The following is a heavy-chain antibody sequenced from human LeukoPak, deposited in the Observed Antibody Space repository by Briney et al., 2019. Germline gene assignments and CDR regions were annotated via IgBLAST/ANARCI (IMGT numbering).Heavy chain of an antibody. Sequence: ASVKVSCKASGYTFTGYYMHWVRQAPGQGLEWKGWINPNSGGTNYAQKFQGRVTMTRDTSISTAYMELSRLRSEDTAVYYCARDFSGYSYGRPPDYWGQGTLVTVSS. CDR3: ARDFSGYSYGRPPDY. D-gene: IGHD5-18*01. CDR2: INPNSGGT. J-gene: IGHJ4*02. CDR1: GYTFTGYY. V-gene: IGHV1-2*02.